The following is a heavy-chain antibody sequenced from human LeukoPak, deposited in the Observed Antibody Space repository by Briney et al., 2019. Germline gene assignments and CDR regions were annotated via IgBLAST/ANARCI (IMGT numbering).Heavy chain of an antibody. J-gene: IGHJ6*02. CDR3: ARGADYGMDV. Sequence: PGGSLRLSCAASGFTFTTYSMNWVRQAPGKGLEWVSSIRSSSSYIYYADSVKGRFTISRDNAKNSLHLQMNSLRAEDTAVYYCARGADYGMDVWGQGTTVTVSS. CDR1: GFTFTTYS. CDR2: IRSSSSYI. V-gene: IGHV3-21*01.